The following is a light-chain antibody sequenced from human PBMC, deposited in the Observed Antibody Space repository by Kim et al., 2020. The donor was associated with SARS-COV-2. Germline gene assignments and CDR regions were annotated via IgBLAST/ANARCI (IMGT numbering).Light chain of an antibody. CDR3: QHYNSYSWT. CDR2: RTS. CDR1: QSISSR. J-gene: IGKJ1*01. Sequence: DIQMTQSPSTLSASVGDRVTITCRASQSISSRLAWYQQKPGKAPKLLIYRTSSLESGVPSRFTGSGSGTEFTLTISSLPPDDFATYYCQHYNSYSWTFGQGTKVDIK. V-gene: IGKV1-5*03.